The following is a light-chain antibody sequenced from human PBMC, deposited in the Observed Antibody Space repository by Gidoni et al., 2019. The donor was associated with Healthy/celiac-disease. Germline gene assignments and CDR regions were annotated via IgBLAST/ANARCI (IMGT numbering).Light chain of an antibody. J-gene: IGKJ2*04. V-gene: IGKV3-20*01. CDR1: QSVSSSY. CDR2: GAS. Sequence: IVLTPSPGTLSLSPGERATLSCRASQSVSSSYLPWDQQKPGQAHRLLIYGASSRATGIPDRVSGSGSRTDVTLTISRLEPEDFAVYYGQQYGSSPRCSFGQGTKLEIK. CDR3: QQYGSSPRCS.